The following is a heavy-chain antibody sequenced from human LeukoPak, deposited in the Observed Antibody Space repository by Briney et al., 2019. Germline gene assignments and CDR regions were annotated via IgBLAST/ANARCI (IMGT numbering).Heavy chain of an antibody. V-gene: IGHV1-18*04. D-gene: IGHD1-26*01. Sequence: ASVKVSCKPSGYTFTSFGINWVRQAPGQRLEWMGWISAYNGRTNYAQKFQGRVTMTTDSSTSTAYMDLTSLRSDDTAVYYCARGGTYYPCIDYWGQGTLVTVSS. CDR2: ISAYNGRT. J-gene: IGHJ4*02. CDR1: GYTFTSFG. CDR3: ARGGTYYPCIDY.